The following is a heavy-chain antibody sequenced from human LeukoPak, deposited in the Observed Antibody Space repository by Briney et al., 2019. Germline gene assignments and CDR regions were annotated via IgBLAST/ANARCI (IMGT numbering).Heavy chain of an antibody. CDR1: GYTFTSYY. V-gene: IGHV1-69*13. Sequence: ASVKVSCKASGYTFTSYYMHWVRQAPGQGLEWMGGIIPIFGTANYAQKFQGRVTITADESTSTAYMELSSLRSEDTAVYYCARENIVVVPAARNYYYGMDVWGQGTTVTVSS. CDR2: IIPIFGTA. CDR3: ARENIVVVPAARNYYYGMDV. D-gene: IGHD2-2*01. J-gene: IGHJ6*02.